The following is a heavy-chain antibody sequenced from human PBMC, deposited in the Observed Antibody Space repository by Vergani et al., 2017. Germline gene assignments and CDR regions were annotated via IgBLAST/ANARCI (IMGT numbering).Heavy chain of an antibody. CDR3: AHSHCSGGSCPEHPFDY. J-gene: IGHJ4*02. V-gene: IGHV2-5*02. D-gene: IGHD2-15*01. CDR2: IYWDDDK. CDR1: GFSLSTSGVG. Sequence: QITLKESGPTLVKPTQTLTLTCTFSGFSLSTSGVGVGWIRQPPGKALEWLALIYWDDDKCYSPSLKSWLTITKDTSKNQVVLTMTNMDPVDTATYCCAHSHCSGGSCPEHPFDYWGQGTLVTVSS.